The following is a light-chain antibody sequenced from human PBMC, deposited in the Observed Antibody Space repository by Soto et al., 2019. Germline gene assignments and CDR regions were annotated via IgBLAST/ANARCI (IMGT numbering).Light chain of an antibody. CDR3: SSYTSSGTVL. CDR1: SNDVGGFKY. V-gene: IGLV2-14*01. J-gene: IGLJ3*02. CDR2: EVS. Sequence: QSVLTQPASVSGSPGQSITISCTGSSNDVGGFKYVSWYLQHPVKAPKLMIFEVSNRPSGVSNRFSGSKSGNTASLTIAGLQAEDEADYYCSSYTSSGTVLFGGGTKATVL.